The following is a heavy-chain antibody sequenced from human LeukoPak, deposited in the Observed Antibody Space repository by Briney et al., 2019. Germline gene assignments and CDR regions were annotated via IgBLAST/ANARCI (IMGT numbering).Heavy chain of an antibody. Sequence: SETLSLTCTVSGGSFSSYYWSWIRQPPGKGLEWIGYIYYSGSTNYNPSLKSRVTISVDTSKNQFSLKLSSVTAADTAVYYCARAAQPHYYYGMDVWGQGTTVTVSS. V-gene: IGHV4-59*01. J-gene: IGHJ6*02. CDR1: GGSFSSYY. D-gene: IGHD6-6*01. CDR3: ARAAQPHYYYGMDV. CDR2: IYYSGST.